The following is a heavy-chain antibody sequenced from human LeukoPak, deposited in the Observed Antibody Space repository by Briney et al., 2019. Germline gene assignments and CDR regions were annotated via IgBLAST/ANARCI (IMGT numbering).Heavy chain of an antibody. V-gene: IGHV3-73*01. CDR1: GYTFTSYY. CDR3: TSNYCSGGSCYLY. J-gene: IGHJ4*02. Sequence: KVSCKASGYTFTSYYMHWVRQASGKGLEWVGRIRSKANNYATAYVASVKGRFTISRDDSKNTAFLQMNSLKTEDTAVYYCTSNYCSGGSCYLYWGQGTLVTVSS. D-gene: IGHD2-15*01. CDR2: IRSKANNYAT.